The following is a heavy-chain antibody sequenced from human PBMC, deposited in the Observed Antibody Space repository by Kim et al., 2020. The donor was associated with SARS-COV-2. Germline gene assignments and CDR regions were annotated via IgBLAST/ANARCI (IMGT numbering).Heavy chain of an antibody. CDR2: ISGSGGST. CDR3: AKIDQKIVVVMGDLFDY. V-gene: IGHV3-23*01. CDR1: GFTFSSYA. J-gene: IGHJ4*02. D-gene: IGHD3-22*01. Sequence: GESLRLSCAASGFTFSSYAMSWVRQAPGKGLEWVSAISGSGGSTYYADSVKGRFTISRDNSKNTLYLQMNSLRAEDTAVYYCAKIDQKIVVVMGDLFDYWGQGTLVTVSS.